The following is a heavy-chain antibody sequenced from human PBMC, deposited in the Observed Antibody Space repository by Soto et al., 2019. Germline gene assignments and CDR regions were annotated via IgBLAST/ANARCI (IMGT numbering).Heavy chain of an antibody. Sequence: ASVKVSCKASGYTFTRYAMHWVRQAPGQRLEGMGWINAGNGNTKYSQKFQGRVTITRDTSASTAYMELSRLRSEDTAVYYCARDGAVADNSNFDYWGQGILVTAPQ. D-gene: IGHD6-19*01. V-gene: IGHV1-3*01. J-gene: IGHJ4*02. CDR2: INAGNGNT. CDR1: GYTFTRYA. CDR3: ARDGAVADNSNFDY.